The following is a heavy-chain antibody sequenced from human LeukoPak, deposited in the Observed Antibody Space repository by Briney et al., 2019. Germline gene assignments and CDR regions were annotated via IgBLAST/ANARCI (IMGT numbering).Heavy chain of an antibody. CDR2: ISWNSGSI. CDR3: AKDIFSPDSSSWYRYFQH. D-gene: IGHD6-13*01. CDR1: GFTFDDYA. Sequence: GGSLRLSCAASGFTFDDYAMHWVRQAPGKGLEWVSGISWNSGSIGYADSVKGRFTISRDNAKNSLYLQMNSLRAEDTALYYCAKDIFSPDSSSWYRYFQHWGQGTLVTVSS. J-gene: IGHJ1*01. V-gene: IGHV3-9*01.